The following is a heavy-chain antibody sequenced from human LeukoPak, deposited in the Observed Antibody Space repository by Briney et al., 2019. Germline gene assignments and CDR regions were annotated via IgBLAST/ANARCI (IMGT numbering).Heavy chain of an antibody. CDR1: GYTLTELS. V-gene: IGHV1-24*01. Sequence: ASVKVSRKVSGYTLTELSMHWVRQAPGKGLEWMGGFDPEDGETIYAQKFQGRVTMTEDTSTATAYMELSSLRSEDTAVYYCATGSQPSFLYGMDVWGQGTTVTVSS. D-gene: IGHD2-2*01. CDR2: FDPEDGET. CDR3: ATGSQPSFLYGMDV. J-gene: IGHJ6*02.